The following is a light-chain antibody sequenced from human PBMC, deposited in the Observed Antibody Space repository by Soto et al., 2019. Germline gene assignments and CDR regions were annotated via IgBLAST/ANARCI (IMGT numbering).Light chain of an antibody. J-gene: IGLJ2*01. Sequence: QSALTQPASVSGSPGQSITISCTGTSSDVGGYNYVSWYQQHPGKAPKLMIYDVSNRPSVVSNRFSGSKSGNTASLTISRLQAEDEADYYCSSYTTSSTVVFGGGTKLTVL. CDR1: SSDVGGYNY. CDR2: DVS. V-gene: IGLV2-14*03. CDR3: SSYTTSSTVV.